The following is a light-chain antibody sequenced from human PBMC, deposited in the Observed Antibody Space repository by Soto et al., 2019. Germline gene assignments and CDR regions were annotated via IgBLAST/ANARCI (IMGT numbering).Light chain of an antibody. CDR2: DVS. V-gene: IGLV2-11*01. J-gene: IGLJ2*01. CDR1: SSDVGGYNY. CDR3: CSYAGSYTLVV. Sequence: QSVLTQPRSVSGSPGQSVTISCTGTSSDVGGYNYVSWYQQHPGKAPKLMIYDVSKRPSGVPDRFSGSKSGNTASLTISGLQAEDEADYYCCSYAGSYTLVVFGGETKLTVL.